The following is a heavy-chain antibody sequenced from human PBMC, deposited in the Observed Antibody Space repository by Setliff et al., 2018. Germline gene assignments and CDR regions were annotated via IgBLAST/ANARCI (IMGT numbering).Heavy chain of an antibody. V-gene: IGHV1-69*13. CDR2: IIPMFRTP. Sequence: SVKVSCKASGGTFSNFAISWVRQAPGQGFEWLGRIIPMFRTPDYAQKFQGRLTITADQSTTTVYMELSSLRFDDTALYYCARGPSPTVTPSRLIYFYHMDVWGTGTTVTVSS. CDR3: ARGPSPTVTPSRLIYFYHMDV. J-gene: IGHJ6*03. D-gene: IGHD4-17*01. CDR1: GGTFSNFA.